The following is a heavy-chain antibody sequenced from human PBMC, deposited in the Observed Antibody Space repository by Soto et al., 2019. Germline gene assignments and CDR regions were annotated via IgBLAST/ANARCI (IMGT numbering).Heavy chain of an antibody. Sequence: PGGSLRLSCAASGFTFDSPYSHAMSWVRQSPGKGPEWVSTISFNGANTHYAESVKGRFTISKDPSRNTVHPHMNSLRAEDTATYFCVSWVSAHFDYWGHGTPVTVSS. CDR3: VSWVSAHFDY. V-gene: IGHV3-23*01. CDR2: ISFNGANT. D-gene: IGHD2-8*01. CDR1: GFTFDSPYSHA. J-gene: IGHJ4*01.